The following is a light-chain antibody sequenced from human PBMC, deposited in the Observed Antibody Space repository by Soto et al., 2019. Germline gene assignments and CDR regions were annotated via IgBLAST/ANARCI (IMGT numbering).Light chain of an antibody. CDR2: DAS. V-gene: IGKV1-33*01. J-gene: IGKJ4*01. Sequence: DIQMTQSPSSLSASVGDRVTITCQASQDISNYLNWYQQKPGKAPKLLIYDASTLETGVPSRFSGDGSGTHFTFTIISLQPEDIASYYCQQYDNLPLTFGGGTKVEIK. CDR3: QQYDNLPLT. CDR1: QDISNY.